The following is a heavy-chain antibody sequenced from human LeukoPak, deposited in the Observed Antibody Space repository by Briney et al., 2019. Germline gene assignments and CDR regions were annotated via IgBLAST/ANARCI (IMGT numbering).Heavy chain of an antibody. D-gene: IGHD3-22*01. Sequence: GRSLRLSCAASGFTFSSYGMHWVRQAPGKGLEWVAVIWYDGSNKYYADSVQGRFTISRDNSKNTLYLQMNSLRAEDTAVYYCARDYYDSSGYYHGDSGLYWGQGTLVTVSS. CDR1: GFTFSSYG. CDR2: IWYDGSNK. V-gene: IGHV3-33*01. CDR3: ARDYYDSSGYYHGDSGLY. J-gene: IGHJ4*02.